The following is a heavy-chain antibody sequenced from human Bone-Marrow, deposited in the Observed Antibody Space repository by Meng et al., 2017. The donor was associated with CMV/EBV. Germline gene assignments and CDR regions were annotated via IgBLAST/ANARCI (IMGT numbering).Heavy chain of an antibody. CDR1: GGTFSSYT. J-gene: IGHJ5*02. V-gene: IGHV1-69*02. CDR2: IIPILGIA. Sequence: SVKVSCKASGGTFSSYTISWVRQAPGQGLEWMGRIIPILGIANYAQKFQGRVTITADKSTSTAYMELSSLRSEDTAVYYCAKGDIVLMVYASNWFDPWGQGTLVTVSS. CDR3: AKGDIVLMVYASNWFDP. D-gene: IGHD2-8*01.